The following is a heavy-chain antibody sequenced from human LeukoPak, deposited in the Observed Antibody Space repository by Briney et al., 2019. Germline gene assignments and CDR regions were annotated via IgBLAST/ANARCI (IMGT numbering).Heavy chain of an antibody. CDR3: ARGRTDTAMALNWFDP. CDR2: ISSSSSYI. CDR1: GFTFSSYS. V-gene: IGHV3-21*01. Sequence: GGSLRLSCAASGFTFSSYSMNWVRQAPGKGLEWVSSISSSSSYIYYADSVKGRFTISRDNAKNSLYLQVNSLRAEDTAVYYCARGRTDTAMALNWFDPWGQGTLVTVSS. D-gene: IGHD5-18*01. J-gene: IGHJ5*02.